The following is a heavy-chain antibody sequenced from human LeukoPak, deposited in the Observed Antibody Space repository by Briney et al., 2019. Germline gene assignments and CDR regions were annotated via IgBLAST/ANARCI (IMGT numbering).Heavy chain of an antibody. J-gene: IGHJ4*02. Sequence: SETLSLTCTVSGGSISSSSYYWGWIRQPPGKGLEWIGSIYYSGSTYYNPSLKSRVTISVDTSKNQFSLKLSSVTAADTAVYYCARDFLGTKSRYNEFDYWGQGTLVTVSS. D-gene: IGHD3-9*01. V-gene: IGHV4-39*07. CDR3: ARDFLGTKSRYNEFDY. CDR1: GGSISSSSYY. CDR2: IYYSGST.